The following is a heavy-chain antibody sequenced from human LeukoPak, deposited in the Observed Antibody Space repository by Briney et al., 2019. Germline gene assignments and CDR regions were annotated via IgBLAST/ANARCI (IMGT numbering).Heavy chain of an antibody. D-gene: IGHD1-1*01. CDR2: INPSGGST. V-gene: IGHV1-46*01. Sequence: ASVKVSCKASGYTFTGYYIHWVRQAPGQGLEWMGKINPSGGSTSYAQNFQGRVTMTRDTSTSTVYMDLSSLRSEDTAVYYCARTIVDGGTNYWGQGTLATVSS. J-gene: IGHJ4*02. CDR1: GYTFTGYY. CDR3: ARTIVDGGTNY.